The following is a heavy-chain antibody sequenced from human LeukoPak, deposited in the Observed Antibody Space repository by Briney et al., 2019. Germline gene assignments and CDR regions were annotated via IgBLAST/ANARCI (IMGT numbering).Heavy chain of an antibody. CDR3: ARGPRYGDWGYFDY. J-gene: IGHJ4*02. V-gene: IGHV3-11*01. Sequence: PGGSLRLSCAASGFTFSSYWMSWIRQAPGKGLEWVSYISSSGSTIYYADSVKGRFTISRDNAKNSLYLQMNSLRAEDTAVYYCARGPRYGDWGYFDYWGQGTLVTVSS. CDR1: GFTFSSYW. D-gene: IGHD4-17*01. CDR2: ISSSGSTI.